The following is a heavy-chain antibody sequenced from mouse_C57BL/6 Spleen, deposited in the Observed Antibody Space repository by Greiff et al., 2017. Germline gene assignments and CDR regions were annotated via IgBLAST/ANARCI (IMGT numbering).Heavy chain of an antibody. J-gene: IGHJ3*01. CDR3: ARVNWEGAWFAY. D-gene: IGHD4-1*02. CDR1: GFTFSDYY. CDR2: INYDGSST. Sequence: DVQLVESEGGLVQPGSSMKLSCTASGFTFSDYYMAWVRQVPEKGLEWVANINYDGSSTYYLDSLKSRFIISRDNAKNILYLQMSSLKSEDTATYYCARVNWEGAWFAYWGQGTLVTVSA. V-gene: IGHV5-16*01.